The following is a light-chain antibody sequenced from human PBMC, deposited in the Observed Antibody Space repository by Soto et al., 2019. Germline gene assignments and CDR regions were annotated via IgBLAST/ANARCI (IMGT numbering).Light chain of an antibody. Sequence: QSVLTQPPSVSGAXXXXXXXSCTGSSSNIGAGYDVHWYQQLPGTAPKLLIYGNNNRPSGVPDRFSGSKSATSDSLAITGLQAEDEADYYCQSYDSSLSGWVFGGGTKLTVL. CDR1: SSNIGAGYD. V-gene: IGLV1-40*01. CDR2: GNN. J-gene: IGLJ3*02. CDR3: QSYDSSLSGWV.